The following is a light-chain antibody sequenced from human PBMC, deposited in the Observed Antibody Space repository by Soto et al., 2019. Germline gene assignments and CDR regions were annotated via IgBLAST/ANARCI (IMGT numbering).Light chain of an antibody. J-gene: IGLJ1*01. CDR2: DVS. CDR3: CSYAGSYPYV. Sequence: QAVVTQPRSVSGSPGQSVTISCTGTSNDVGGYNYISWYQQLPGKAPKLMIYDVSERPSGVPDRFSGSKSGNTASLTISGLQAEDEADFYCCSYAGSYPYVFGTGTKVTVL. CDR1: SNDVGGYNY. V-gene: IGLV2-11*01.